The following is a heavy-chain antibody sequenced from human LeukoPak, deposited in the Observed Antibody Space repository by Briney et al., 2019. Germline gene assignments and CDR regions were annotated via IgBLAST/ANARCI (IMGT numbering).Heavy chain of an antibody. CDR3: ARETVPAIAAPRGLNY. CDR2: IYSGGST. CDR1: GFTVSSNY. V-gene: IGHV3-53*01. J-gene: IGHJ4*02. Sequence: PGGSLRLSCAASGFTVSSNYMSWVRQAPGKGLEWVSVIYSGGSTYYAGSVKGRFTISRDNSKNTLYLQMNSLRAEDTAVYYCARETVPAIAAPRGLNYWGQGTLVTVSS. D-gene: IGHD6-13*01.